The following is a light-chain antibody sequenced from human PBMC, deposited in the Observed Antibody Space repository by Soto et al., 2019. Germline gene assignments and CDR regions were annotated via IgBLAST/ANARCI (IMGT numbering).Light chain of an antibody. CDR1: QSIGNS. CDR3: RQRYNWPLT. Sequence: TVLTQSPATLSLSPGEKATLSCKASQSIGNSLGWFQQKPGQAPRLLIDDAFNRATGIPARFTGSGSGSDFTLTISSLETEDFGVYYCRQRYNWPLTFGGGTNVDI. J-gene: IGKJ4*01. V-gene: IGKV3-11*01. CDR2: DAF.